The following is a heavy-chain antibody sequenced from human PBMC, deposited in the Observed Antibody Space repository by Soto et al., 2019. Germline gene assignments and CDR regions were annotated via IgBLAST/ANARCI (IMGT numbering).Heavy chain of an antibody. V-gene: IGHV3-9*01. CDR3: VKMYCWDSSGYYYVGGFDG. Sequence: DVQLVESGGGLVQPGRSLRLSCAASGFIFDDYAMHWVRQAPGKGLEWVSGISWNSAGIGYADSVKGRFTISRDNAKNSLYLQMNSLRAEDTVLYYCVKMYCWDSSGYYYVGGFDGWGQGTLVTVSS. CDR1: GFIFDDYA. D-gene: IGHD3-22*01. J-gene: IGHJ4*02. CDR2: ISWNSAGI.